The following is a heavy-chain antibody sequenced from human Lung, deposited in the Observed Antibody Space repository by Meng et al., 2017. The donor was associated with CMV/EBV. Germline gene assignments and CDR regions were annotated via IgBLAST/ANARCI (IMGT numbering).Heavy chain of an antibody. Sequence: SCAASGFTFSNAWMSWVRQAPGKGLEWVGRIKSKTDGGTTDYAAPVKGRFTISRDDSKNTLYLQMNSLKTEDTAVYYCTTDGVDSNYEGLEIYYYGMDVWXQGTXVNGAS. CDR2: IKSKTDGGTT. D-gene: IGHD4-11*01. V-gene: IGHV3-15*01. CDR3: TTDGVDSNYEGLEIYYYGMDV. CDR1: GFTFSNAW. J-gene: IGHJ6*02.